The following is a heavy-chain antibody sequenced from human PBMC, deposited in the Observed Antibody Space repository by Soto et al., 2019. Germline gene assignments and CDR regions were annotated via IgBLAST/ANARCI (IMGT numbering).Heavy chain of an antibody. D-gene: IGHD1-20*01. CDR3: ARSIRGPRRFNGMDV. CDR1: GFSLTSPGMC. V-gene: IGHV2-70*13. CDR2: IERDDDDK. Sequence: SGPTLVNPTETPTLTCTFSGFSLTSPGMCVSWIRQSPGKALEWLALIERDDDDKYYSTSLKTRLTISKDTRKNQVVLTMANMEPADTATYYCARSIRGPRRFNGMDVWGQGTTVTVS. J-gene: IGHJ6*02.